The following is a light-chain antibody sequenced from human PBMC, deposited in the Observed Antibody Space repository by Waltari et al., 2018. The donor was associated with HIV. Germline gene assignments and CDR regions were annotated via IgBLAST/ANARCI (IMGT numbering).Light chain of an antibody. CDR1: SPTIGAGSD. CDR2: GNS. CDR3: QSYDSSLSGSV. Sequence: QSVLTQPPSLSGAPGQRVTISCTGTSPTIGAGSDVPWYQQLPGTAPKLLIYGNSNRPSGVPDRFSGSKSGTSASLAITGLQAEDEADYYCQSYDSSLSGSVFGGGTKLTVL. J-gene: IGLJ2*01. V-gene: IGLV1-40*01.